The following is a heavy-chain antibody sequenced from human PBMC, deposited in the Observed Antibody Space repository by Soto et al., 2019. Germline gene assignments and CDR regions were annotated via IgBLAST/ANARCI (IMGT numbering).Heavy chain of an antibody. CDR2: IRYDGSNI. CDR1: GFTFSGYG. Sequence: QVQLVESGGGVVQPGRSLRLSCVASGFTFSGYGMHWVRQAPGKGLEWVAIIRYDGSNIYYADSVRGRFAISRDNSKNTLFLQMDSLGAADTAVYYCARDGVAGTAFWGYLDYWGHGALVTVSS. J-gene: IGHJ4*01. V-gene: IGHV3-33*01. D-gene: IGHD1-1*01. CDR3: ARDGVAGTAFWGYLDY.